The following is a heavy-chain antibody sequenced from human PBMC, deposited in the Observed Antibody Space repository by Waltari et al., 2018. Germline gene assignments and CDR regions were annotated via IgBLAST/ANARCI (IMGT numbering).Heavy chain of an antibody. J-gene: IGHJ6*03. CDR1: GVTFSRYA. CDR2: LHPFFGSR. V-gene: IGHV1-69*12. D-gene: IGHD5-12*01. Sequence: QVQLVQSGAEVKKPGSSVKVSCKASGVTFSRYAISWVRPAPGQGIEWMGWLHPFFGSRNYARTFQGRVPITADESTVTAYMEPIRLSSEVTAVYYSAGGGSGYAPSPYYYYLDVWGKGTTVTVSS. CDR3: AGGGSGYAPSPYYYYLDV.